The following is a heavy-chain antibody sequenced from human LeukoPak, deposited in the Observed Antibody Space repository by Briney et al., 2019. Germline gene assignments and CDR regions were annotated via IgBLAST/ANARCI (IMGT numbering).Heavy chain of an antibody. V-gene: IGHV3-30*04. J-gene: IGHJ4*02. CDR1: GFTFSSYA. D-gene: IGHD3-10*01. Sequence: GGSLRLSCAASGFTFSSYAMHWVRQAPGKGLEWVAVISYDGSNKYYADSVKGRFTISRDNSKNTLYLQMNSLRAEDTAVYYCAREDVPGYFDYWGQGTLVTVSS. CDR3: AREDVPGYFDY. CDR2: ISYDGSNK.